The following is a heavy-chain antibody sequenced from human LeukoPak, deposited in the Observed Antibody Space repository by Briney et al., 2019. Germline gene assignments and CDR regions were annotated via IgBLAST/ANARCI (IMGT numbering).Heavy chain of an antibody. CDR2: IYYSGDT. V-gene: IGHV4-59*01. CDR1: NDAIAGYS. Sequence: SETLSLTCTVSNDAIAGYSWSWIRQPPGKGLEWIGYIYYSGDTNYNPSLQSRVTISVDTSKNQFSLKLTSVTAADTAVYYCARGGDIVVVVAASYYFDYWGQGTLVTVSS. J-gene: IGHJ4*02. CDR3: ARGGDIVVVVAASYYFDY. D-gene: IGHD2-15*01.